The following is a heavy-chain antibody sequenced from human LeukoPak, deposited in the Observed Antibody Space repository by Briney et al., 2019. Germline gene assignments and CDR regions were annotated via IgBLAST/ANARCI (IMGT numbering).Heavy chain of an antibody. Sequence: ASVKVSCKASGYIFTNYYMHWVRQAPGQGLEWMGWINPNSGGTNYAQKFQGRVTMTRDTSISTAYMELSRLRSDDTAVYYCARVYRTGTTRHYYYYMDVWGKGTTVTVSS. CDR3: ARVYRTGTTRHYYYYMDV. V-gene: IGHV1-2*02. CDR1: GYIFTNYY. D-gene: IGHD1-7*01. CDR2: INPNSGGT. J-gene: IGHJ6*03.